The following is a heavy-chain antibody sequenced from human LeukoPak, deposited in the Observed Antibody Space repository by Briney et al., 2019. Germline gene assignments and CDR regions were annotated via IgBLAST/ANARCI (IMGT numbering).Heavy chain of an antibody. Sequence: SEKVSCKASGHTFTAYYMHWVRQAPGQGLEWLGRINPVNGGTNNAHKFQGRGTMTRDTSISTAYMELNGLTADDTAVYYCARNYDVMSPPFDYCGQGTLVTVSS. CDR1: GHTFTAYY. CDR2: INPVNGGT. V-gene: IGHV1-2*06. J-gene: IGHJ4*02. D-gene: IGHD3-16*01. CDR3: ARNYDVMSPPFDY.